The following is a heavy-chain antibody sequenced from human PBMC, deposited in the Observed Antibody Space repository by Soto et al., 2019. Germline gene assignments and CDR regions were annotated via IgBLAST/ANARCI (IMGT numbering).Heavy chain of an antibody. D-gene: IGHD2-2*01. V-gene: IGHV4-34*12. CDR2: ILHPGNT. CDR1: GGSFSGHY. CDR3: AREPPQNASSFYGLDV. J-gene: IGHJ6*02. Sequence: SETLSLTCAVYGGSFSGHYWSWIRQPPGKGLEWIGEILHPGNTKYNPSLRSRLTISADTSKNQFSLRLRSVTAADTAVYYCAREPPQNASSFYGLDVWGQGTTVTVSS.